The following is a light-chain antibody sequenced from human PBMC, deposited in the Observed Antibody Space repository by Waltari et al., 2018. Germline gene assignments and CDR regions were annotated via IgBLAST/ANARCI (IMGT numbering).Light chain of an antibody. CDR2: DAS. Sequence: DIVLTPAPATLSSSPGERATLSCRASQSVSSYLAWYQQKPGQAPRLLIYDASNRATGIPARFSGSGSGTDFTLTISSLEPEDFAVYYCQQRSNWPPGSTFGQVTKLEIK. J-gene: IGKJ2*01. CDR3: QQRSNWPPGST. V-gene: IGKV3-11*01. CDR1: QSVSSY.